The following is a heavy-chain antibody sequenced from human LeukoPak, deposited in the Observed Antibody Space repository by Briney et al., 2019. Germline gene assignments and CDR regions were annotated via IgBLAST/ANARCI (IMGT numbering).Heavy chain of an antibody. D-gene: IGHD3-22*01. Sequence: SVKVSCKASGGTFSSYAISWVRQAPGQGLEWMGGIIPIFGTANYAQKFQGRVTMTRDTSISTAYMELSRLRSDDTAVYYCAREVSTYYYDSSALTWGQGTLVTVSS. J-gene: IGHJ5*02. CDR1: GGTFSSYA. CDR2: IIPIFGTA. V-gene: IGHV1-69*05. CDR3: AREVSTYYYDSSALT.